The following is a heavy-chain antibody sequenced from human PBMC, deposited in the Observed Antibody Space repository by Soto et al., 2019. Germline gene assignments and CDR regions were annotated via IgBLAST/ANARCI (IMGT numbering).Heavy chain of an antibody. Sequence: QITLKESGPPLVKPTQTLTLTCTFSGFSLSTSGVGVGWIRQPPGKALEWLALIYWDDDKRYSPSLKSRLTITKGTSKNQVVLTMTNMDPVDTATYYCAHRGPREMATSDAFDIWGQGTMVTVSS. CDR1: GFSLSTSGVG. D-gene: IGHD5-12*01. J-gene: IGHJ3*02. CDR3: AHRGPREMATSDAFDI. V-gene: IGHV2-5*02. CDR2: IYWDDDK.